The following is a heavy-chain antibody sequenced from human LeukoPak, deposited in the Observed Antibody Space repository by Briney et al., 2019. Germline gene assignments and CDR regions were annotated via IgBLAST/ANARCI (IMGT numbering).Heavy chain of an antibody. CDR3: ARTPLSIAVAVDY. D-gene: IGHD6-19*01. CDR1: GFTFSSYS. Sequence: GGSLRLSCAASGFTFSSYSMNWVRQAPGKGLEWVSFISSSSSYIYYADSVKGRFTISRDNAKNSLYLQMNSLRAEDTAVYYRARTPLSIAVAVDYWGQGTLVTVSS. J-gene: IGHJ4*02. V-gene: IGHV3-21*01. CDR2: ISSSSSYI.